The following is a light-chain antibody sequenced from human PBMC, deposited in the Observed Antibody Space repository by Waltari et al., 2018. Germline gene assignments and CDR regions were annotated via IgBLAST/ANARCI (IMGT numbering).Light chain of an antibody. CDR3: QQRSNWPPIT. Sequence: EIVLTQSPATLSLSPGERATLSCRASQSVDSYLAWYQQKPGQAPRLLIYDASNRATGIPARFSGSGSGTDFTLTISSLEPEDFAVYYCQQRSNWPPITFGQVTRLEIK. J-gene: IGKJ5*01. CDR2: DAS. CDR1: QSVDSY. V-gene: IGKV3-11*01.